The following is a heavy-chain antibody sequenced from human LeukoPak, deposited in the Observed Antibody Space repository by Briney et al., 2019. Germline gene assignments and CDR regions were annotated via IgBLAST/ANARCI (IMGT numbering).Heavy chain of an antibody. D-gene: IGHD4/OR15-4a*01. CDR1: GGTFSSYA. CDR2: IIPIFGTA. CDR3: ARANYNGAYFDY. J-gene: IGHJ4*02. Sequence: SVKVSCKASGGTFSSYAISWVRQAPGQGLEWMGGIIPIFGTANYAQKFQGRVTITADKSTSTAYMELSSLRSEDTAVYYCARANYNGAYFDYWGQGTLVTVSS. V-gene: IGHV1-69*06.